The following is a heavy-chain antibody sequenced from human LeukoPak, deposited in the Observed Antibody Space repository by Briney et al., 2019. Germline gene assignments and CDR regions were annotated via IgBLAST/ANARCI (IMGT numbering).Heavy chain of an antibody. CDR2: IIPIFGTA. J-gene: IGHJ4*02. CDR3: ARDKKFVGWHHGNSVGY. Sequence: SVKVSCKASGGTFSSYAISWVRQAPGQGLEWVGGIIPIFGTANYAQKFQGRVTITTDESTSTAYMELSSLRSDDTAVYYCARDKKFVGWHHGNSVGYWGQGTLVTVSS. V-gene: IGHV1-69*05. CDR1: GGTFSSYA. D-gene: IGHD4-23*01.